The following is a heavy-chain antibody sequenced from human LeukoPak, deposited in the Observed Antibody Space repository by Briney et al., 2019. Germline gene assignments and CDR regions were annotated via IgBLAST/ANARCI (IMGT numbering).Heavy chain of an antibody. V-gene: IGHV3-23*01. CDR1: GFTFSNYD. D-gene: IGHD6-19*01. CDR3: AKDLSRAVAADWFDP. CDR2: ISDSGGST. Sequence: QAGGSLRLSCAASGFTFSNYDMRWVRQAPGKGLGWVSSISDSGGSTYYADSVKGRFTLSRDNSKNTLYLQMTHLRAADTAVYYCAKDLSRAVAADWFDPWHQGSLVTVSS. J-gene: IGHJ5*02.